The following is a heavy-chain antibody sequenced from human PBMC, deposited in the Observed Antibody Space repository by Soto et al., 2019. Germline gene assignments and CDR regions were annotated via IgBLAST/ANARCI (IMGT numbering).Heavy chain of an antibody. V-gene: IGHV4-31*02. D-gene: IGHD3-22*01. Sequence: PSETLSLTCTVSGGTISSGGYYWSWIRQHPGKGLEWIGYIYYSGSNYYNPSLKSRVTISVDTSKNQFSLKLSSVTAADTAVYYCARGPITMILANHLDYFDYWGQGTLVTVSS. J-gene: IGHJ4*02. CDR1: GGTISSGGYY. CDR3: ARGPITMILANHLDYFDY. CDR2: IYYSGSN.